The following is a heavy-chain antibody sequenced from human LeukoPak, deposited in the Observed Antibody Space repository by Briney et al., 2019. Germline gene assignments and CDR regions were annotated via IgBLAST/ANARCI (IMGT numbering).Heavy chain of an antibody. V-gene: IGHV3-23*01. CDR2: ISISGTKT. D-gene: IGHD1-26*01. CDR3: ARDIGATNWFDP. J-gene: IGHJ5*02. Sequence: GGSLRLSCAASEFDFSTHAMTWVRQAPGKGLEWVSAISISGTKTYYADSVKGRFTISRDNSKNTLYLQMYSLRAEDTAVYYCARDIGATNWFDPWGQGTLVTVSS. CDR1: EFDFSTHA.